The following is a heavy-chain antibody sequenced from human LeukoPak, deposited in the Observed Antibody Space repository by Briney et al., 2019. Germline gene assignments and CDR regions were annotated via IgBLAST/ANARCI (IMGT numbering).Heavy chain of an antibody. CDR3: ARRVSSSWGY. Sequence: SETLSLTCTVSGGSISSSSYSWGWIRQPPGKGLEWIGSIYYSGSTYYNPSLKSRVTISVDTSKNQFSLKLSSVTAADTAVYYCARRVSSSWGYWGQGTLVTVSS. D-gene: IGHD6-13*01. J-gene: IGHJ4*02. V-gene: IGHV4-39*01. CDR2: IYYSGST. CDR1: GGSISSSSYS.